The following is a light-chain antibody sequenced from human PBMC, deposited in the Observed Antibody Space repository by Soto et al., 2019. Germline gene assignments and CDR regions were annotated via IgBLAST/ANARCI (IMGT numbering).Light chain of an antibody. CDR2: EVS. J-gene: IGLJ1*01. CDR1: NNDGGSYNL. Sequence: PGEQIACRLPGNNNDGGSYNLVSCYQQHPGKAPKLIIYEVSKRPSGVSNRFSGSKSGNTASLTVSGLQADDEADYYCCSYARSSTPSVFGIGTKVTVL. CDR3: CSYARSSTPSV. V-gene: IGLV2-23*02.